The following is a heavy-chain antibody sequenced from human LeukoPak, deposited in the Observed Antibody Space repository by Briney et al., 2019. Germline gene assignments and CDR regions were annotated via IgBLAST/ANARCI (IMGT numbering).Heavy chain of an antibody. CDR1: GGTFSSYA. CDR3: ARGSWDVFVEGLFDY. CDR2: IIPILGIA. Sequence: SVKVSCKASGGTFSSYAISWVRQAPGQGLEWMGRIIPILGIANYAQKFQGRVTITADKSTSTAYMELSSLRSEDTAVYYCARGSWDVFVEGLFDYWGQGTLVTVSS. D-gene: IGHD1-26*01. J-gene: IGHJ4*02. V-gene: IGHV1-69*04.